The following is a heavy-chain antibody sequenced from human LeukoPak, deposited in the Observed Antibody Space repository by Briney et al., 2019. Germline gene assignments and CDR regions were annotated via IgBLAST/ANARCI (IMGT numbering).Heavy chain of an antibody. CDR2: IRDDGSNK. D-gene: IGHD6-19*01. CDR3: AKEVYRSGWYGGRFDY. CDR1: GFIFSSYG. Sequence: PGGSLRLSCAASGFIFSSYGMHWVRQAPGMGLEWVTFIRDDGSNKYYADSVRGRFTISRDNSKNTLYLQMNSLRAEDTAVYYCAKEVYRSGWYGGRFDYWGQGTLVTVSS. J-gene: IGHJ4*02. V-gene: IGHV3-30*02.